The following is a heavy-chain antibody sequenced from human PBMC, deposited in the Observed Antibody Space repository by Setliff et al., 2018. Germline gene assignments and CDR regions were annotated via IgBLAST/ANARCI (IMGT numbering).Heavy chain of an antibody. CDR3: VRDGGILTGTTGDY. D-gene: IGHD1-7*01. CDR2: ISSNSYYI. J-gene: IGHJ4*02. CDR1: GFTFSTYT. V-gene: IGHV3-21*01. Sequence: GGSLRLSCAVSGFTFSTYTMNWVRQAPGKGLEWVSSISSNSYYIYYADSVKGRFTISRDNAKNSLSLQLNNLRAEDTAVYYCVRDGGILTGTTGDYWGQGILVTASS.